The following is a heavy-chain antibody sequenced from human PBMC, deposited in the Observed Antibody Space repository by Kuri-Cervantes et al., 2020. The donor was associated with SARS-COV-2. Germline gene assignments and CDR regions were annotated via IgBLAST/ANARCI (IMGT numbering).Heavy chain of an antibody. CDR3: ARDIGQEGHEDYFDY. J-gene: IGHJ4*02. Sequence: GESLKISCAASGFTFSSYSMNWVRQAPGKGLEWVSSISSSSSYIYYADSVKGRFAISRDNAKNSLYLQMNSLRAEDTAVYYCARDIGQEGHEDYFDYWGQGTLVTVSS. V-gene: IGHV3-21*01. D-gene: IGHD2-15*01. CDR2: ISSSSSYI. CDR1: GFTFSSYS.